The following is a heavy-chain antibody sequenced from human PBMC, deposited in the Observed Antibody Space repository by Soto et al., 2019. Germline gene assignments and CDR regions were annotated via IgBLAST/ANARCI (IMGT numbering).Heavy chain of an antibody. CDR3: ARGEDWMGGSCYSSVYYMYG. CDR2: INHSGST. V-gene: IGHV4-34*01. Sequence: SETLSLTCAVYGVSFIGYYWSWILQPPWKGLEWIGEINHSGSTNYNPSLKSRVTISVDTSKNQFSLKLSSVTAADTAVYYCARGEDWMGGSCYSSVYYMYGWGKGTTVTV. J-gene: IGHJ6*03. D-gene: IGHD2-15*01. CDR1: GVSFIGYY.